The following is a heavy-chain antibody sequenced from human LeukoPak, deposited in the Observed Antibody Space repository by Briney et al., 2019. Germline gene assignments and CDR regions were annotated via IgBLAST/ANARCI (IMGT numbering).Heavy chain of an antibody. CDR2: ISTSHSYI. J-gene: IGHJ6*04. Sequence: PGGSLRLSCTASGFPFSSYTFNWVRQAPGKGLEWVSSISTSHSYIYYADSLKGRFTISRDNAKNSLYLQMNSLRAEDTAVYYCAELGITMIGGVWGKGTTVTISS. CDR1: GFPFSSYT. CDR3: AELGITMIGGV. D-gene: IGHD3-10*02. V-gene: IGHV3-21*01.